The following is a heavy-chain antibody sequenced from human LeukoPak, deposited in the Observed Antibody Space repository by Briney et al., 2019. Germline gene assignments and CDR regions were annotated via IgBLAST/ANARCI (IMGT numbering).Heavy chain of an antibody. D-gene: IGHD2-2*01. CDR3: ARDLVVVPAAMRAPRIAVAGTGDY. J-gene: IGHJ4*02. V-gene: IGHV1-3*01. CDR2: INAGNGNT. Sequence: LVASVRVSCKASGYTFTSYAMHWVRQAPGQRLEWMGWINAGNGNTKYSQKFQGRVTITRDTSASTAYMELSSLRSEDTAVYYCARDLVVVPAAMRAPRIAVAGTGDYWGQGTLVTVSS. CDR1: GYTFTSYA.